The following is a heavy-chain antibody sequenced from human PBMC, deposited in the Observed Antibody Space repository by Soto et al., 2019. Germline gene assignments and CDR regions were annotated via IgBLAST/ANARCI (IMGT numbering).Heavy chain of an antibody. CDR2: ISSSSSYI. D-gene: IGHD3-16*02. CDR1: GFTFSSYS. J-gene: IGHJ4*02. Sequence: GGSLRLSCAASGFTFSSYSMNWVRQAPGKGLEWVSSISSSSSYIYYADSVKGRFTISRDNAKNSLYLQMNSLRAEDTAVYYCARDRPLRLGELSAEFDYWGQGTLVTVSS. V-gene: IGHV3-21*01. CDR3: ARDRPLRLGELSAEFDY.